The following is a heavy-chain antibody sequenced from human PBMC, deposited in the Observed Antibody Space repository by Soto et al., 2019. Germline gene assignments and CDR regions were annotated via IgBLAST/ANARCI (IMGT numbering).Heavy chain of an antibody. V-gene: IGHV4-61*01. D-gene: IGHD1-26*01. CDR3: AREDMSGTYYFDS. Sequence: LSLTCSVSGGSVSSQTHFWSWIRQAPGKGLEWIGYVYYSGITNSNPSLKGRVTISPDTSNNQIFLSLTSVTAADTAVYYCAREDMSGTYYFDSWGQGIRVTVSS. CDR2: VYYSGIT. J-gene: IGHJ4*02. CDR1: GGSVSSQTHF.